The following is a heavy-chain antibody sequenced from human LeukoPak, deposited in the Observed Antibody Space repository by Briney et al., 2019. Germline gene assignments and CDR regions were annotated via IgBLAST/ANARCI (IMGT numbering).Heavy chain of an antibody. V-gene: IGHV4-59*01. Sequence: SETLSLTCTVSGGSISSYYWSWIRQPPGKGLEWIGYIYYSGSTNYNPSLKSRVTISVDTSKNQFSLKVSSVTAADTAVYYCARACSSSWYTSCWFDPWGQGTLVTVSS. J-gene: IGHJ5*02. D-gene: IGHD6-13*01. CDR3: ARACSSSWYTSCWFDP. CDR2: IYYSGST. CDR1: GGSISSYY.